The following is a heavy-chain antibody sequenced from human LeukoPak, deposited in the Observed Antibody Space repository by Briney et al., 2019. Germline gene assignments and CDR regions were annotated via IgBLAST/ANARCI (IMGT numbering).Heavy chain of an antibody. V-gene: IGHV3-33*01. D-gene: IGHD3-16*01. CDR1: GFTFSSYG. J-gene: IGHJ4*02. CDR2: IWYDGSNK. CDR3: ARDLGDSAIFDY. Sequence: GRSLRLSCAASGFTFSSYGMHWVRQAPGKGLEWVAVIWYDGSNKYYADSVKGRFTISRDNPKNTLYLQMNSLRAEDTAVYYCARDLGDSAIFDYWGQGTLVTVSS.